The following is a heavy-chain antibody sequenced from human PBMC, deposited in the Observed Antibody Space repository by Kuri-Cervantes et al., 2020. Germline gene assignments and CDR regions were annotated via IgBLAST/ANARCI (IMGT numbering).Heavy chain of an antibody. CDR2: ISAYNGNT. CDR3: TRVGVLLWFGELSLDI. D-gene: IGHD3-10*01. J-gene: IGHJ3*02. V-gene: IGHV1-18*01. Sequence: ASVKVSCKASGYTFTSYGISWVRQDPGQGLEWMGWISAYNGNTNYAQKLPGRVTMTTVKSTSTAYMELRSLRSDDTAVYYCTRVGVLLWFGELSLDIWGQGTMVTVSS. CDR1: GYTFTSYG.